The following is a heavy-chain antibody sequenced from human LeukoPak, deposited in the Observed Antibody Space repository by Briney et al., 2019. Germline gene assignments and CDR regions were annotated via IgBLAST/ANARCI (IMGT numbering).Heavy chain of an antibody. CDR2: ISYDGSNK. CDR1: GFTFSSYG. D-gene: IGHD3-9*01. Sequence: GGSLRLSRAASGFTFSSYGMHWVRQAPGKGLEWVAVISYDGSNKYYADSVKGRFTISRDNSKNTLYLQMNSLRAEDTAVYYCAKGGTSEYDILTGAPPFDYWGQGTLVTVSS. CDR3: AKGGTSEYDILTGAPPFDY. J-gene: IGHJ4*02. V-gene: IGHV3-30*18.